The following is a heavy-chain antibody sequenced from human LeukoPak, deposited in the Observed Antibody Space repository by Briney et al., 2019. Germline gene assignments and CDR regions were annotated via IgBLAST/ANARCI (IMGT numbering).Heavy chain of an antibody. D-gene: IGHD4-17*01. CDR3: ARRAVTTGFDP. CDR2: IYPSDSDT. CDR1: GYSFTSYW. V-gene: IGHV5-51*03. Sequence: GESLKIFCKGSGYSFTSYWIGWVRQMPGKGLEWMGIIYPSDSDTRYSPSFQGQVTISADKSISTAYLQWSSLKASDTAMYYCARRAVTTGFDPWGQGTLVTVSS. J-gene: IGHJ5*02.